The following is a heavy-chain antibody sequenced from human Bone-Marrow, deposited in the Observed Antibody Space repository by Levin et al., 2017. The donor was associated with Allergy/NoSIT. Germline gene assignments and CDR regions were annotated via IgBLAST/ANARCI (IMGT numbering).Heavy chain of an antibody. CDR2: LTHDGSDK. Sequence: GGSLILSCEASGFIFSNYALHWVRQAPGKGLEWVAVLTHDGSDKFYGDSVKGRFTISRDNSKNTLYLQMSSLRGEDTAVYYCARDESGDGAFDIWGQGTMVSISS. J-gene: IGHJ3*02. D-gene: IGHD1-26*01. V-gene: IGHV3-30*04. CDR1: GFIFSNYA. CDR3: ARDESGDGAFDI.